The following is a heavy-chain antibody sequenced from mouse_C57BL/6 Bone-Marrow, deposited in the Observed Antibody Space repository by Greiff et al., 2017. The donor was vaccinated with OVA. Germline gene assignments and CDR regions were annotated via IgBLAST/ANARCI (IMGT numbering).Heavy chain of an antibody. J-gene: IGHJ2*01. V-gene: IGHV1-55*01. D-gene: IGHD2-4*01. CDR1: GYTFTSYW. CDR3: ANDDFSFDY. CDR2: IYPGSGST. Sequence: QVHVKQPGAELVKPGASVKMSCKASGYTFTSYWITWVKQRPGQGLEWIGDIYPGSGSTNYNEKFKSKTTLTVDTSSSTAYMQLSSLTSEDSAVYYCANDDFSFDYWGQGTTLTVSS.